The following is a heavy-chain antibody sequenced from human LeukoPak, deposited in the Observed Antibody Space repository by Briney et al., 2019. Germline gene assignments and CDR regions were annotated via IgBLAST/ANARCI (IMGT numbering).Heavy chain of an antibody. V-gene: IGHV1-2*02. Sequence: ASVKVSCKASGYTFTGYYMHWVRQAPGQGLEWMGWINPNSGGTNYAQKFQGRVTMTRDTSISTAYMELSRLRPDDTAVYYCARPAPYYYGSGSVVYWGQGTLVAVSS. J-gene: IGHJ4*02. CDR2: INPNSGGT. CDR1: GYTFTGYY. D-gene: IGHD3-10*01. CDR3: ARPAPYYYGSGSVVY.